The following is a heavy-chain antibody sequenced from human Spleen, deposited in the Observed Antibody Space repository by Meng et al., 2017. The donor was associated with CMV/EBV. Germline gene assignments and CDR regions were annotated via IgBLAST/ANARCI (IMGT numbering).Heavy chain of an antibody. CDR2: IWYDGSNK. V-gene: IGHV3-33*01. CDR1: GFTFSNFG. Sequence: LSLTCAASGFTFSNFGMHWVRQAPGKGLEWVAAIWYDGSNKYYTDSMKGRFTISRDNSKNTLYLQMNSLRAEDTAVYYCARGTNGVNWFDPWGQGTLVTVSS. J-gene: IGHJ5*02. D-gene: IGHD2-8*01. CDR3: ARGTNGVNWFDP.